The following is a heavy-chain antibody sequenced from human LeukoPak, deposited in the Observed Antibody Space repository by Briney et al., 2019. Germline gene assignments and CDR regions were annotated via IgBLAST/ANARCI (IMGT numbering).Heavy chain of an antibody. D-gene: IGHD3-22*01. V-gene: IGHV1-2*02. J-gene: IGHJ5*02. CDR1: GYTFTGYY. CDR3: ARVSHYYDSSGYRAGWFDP. Sequence: GASVKVSCKASGYTFTGYYMHWVRQAPGQGLEWMGWINPNSGGTNYAQKFQGRDTMTRDTSISTAYMELSRLRSDDTAVYYCARVSHYYDSSGYRAGWFDPWGQGTLVTVSS. CDR2: INPNSGGT.